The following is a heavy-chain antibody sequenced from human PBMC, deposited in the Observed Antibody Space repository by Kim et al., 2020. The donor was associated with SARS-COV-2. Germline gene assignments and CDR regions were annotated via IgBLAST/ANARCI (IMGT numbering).Heavy chain of an antibody. J-gene: IGHJ6*02. V-gene: IGHV4-59*01. D-gene: IGHD3-10*01. CDR2: IYYSCST. Sequence: SETLSLTCTVSGGSISSYYWSWIRQPPGKGLELIGNIYYSCSTNYNPSLKIRGPITVAMSKDQISLNLSSVTAADTAVYDCAGDRRWDGSGSYYYHCYYGMDVWGQGTTVTVSS. CDR3: AGDRRWDGSGSYYYHCYYGMDV. CDR1: GGSISSYY.